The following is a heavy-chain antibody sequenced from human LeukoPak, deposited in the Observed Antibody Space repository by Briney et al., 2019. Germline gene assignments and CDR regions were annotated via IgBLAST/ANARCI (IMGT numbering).Heavy chain of an antibody. J-gene: IGHJ4*02. CDR3: AADPYDYGDYVLGY. CDR1: GFTFTSPA. Sequence: GASVKVSCKASGFTFTSPAVQWVRQARGQRLEWIGWIVVGSGNTNYAQKFQERVTITRDMSTSTAYMELSSLRSEDTAVYYCAADPYDYGDYVLGYWGQGTLVTVSS. D-gene: IGHD4-17*01. V-gene: IGHV1-58*01. CDR2: IVVGSGNT.